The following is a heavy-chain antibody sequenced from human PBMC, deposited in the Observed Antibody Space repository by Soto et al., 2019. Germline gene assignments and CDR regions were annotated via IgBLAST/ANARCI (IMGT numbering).Heavy chain of an antibody. D-gene: IGHD2-15*01. CDR2: MYNSGST. CDR3: ARRSRGRCYNY. Sequence: XTLSLTCTVSGGSISSYYWTWIRQPPGKGLEWIGFMYNSGSTHYNPSLKSRVTISLDTSKNQFSLNLRSVTAADTAVYYCARRSRGRCYNYWGPGTLVTVSS. V-gene: IGHV4-59*08. J-gene: IGHJ4*02. CDR1: GGSISSYY.